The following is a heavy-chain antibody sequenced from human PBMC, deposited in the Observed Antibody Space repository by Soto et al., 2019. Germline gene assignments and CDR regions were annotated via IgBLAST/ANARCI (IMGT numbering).Heavy chain of an antibody. D-gene: IGHD3-10*01. CDR1: GYTFTSYG. Sequence: ASVKGSFKASGYTFTSYGISWVRQAPGQGLEWMGWISAYNGNTNYAQKLQGRVTMTTDTSTSTAYMELRSLRSDDTAVYYCARDGNGSGSYYIPFVWGQGTLVTVSS. CDR3: ARDGNGSGSYYIPFV. J-gene: IGHJ4*02. CDR2: ISAYNGNT. V-gene: IGHV1-18*04.